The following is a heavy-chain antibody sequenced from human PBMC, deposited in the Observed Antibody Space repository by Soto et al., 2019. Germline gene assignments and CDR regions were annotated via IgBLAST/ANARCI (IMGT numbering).Heavy chain of an antibody. CDR3: ARVPSCGGDCYSAY. V-gene: IGHV3-11*05. J-gene: IGHJ4*02. Sequence: QVQLVESGGGLVKPGGSLRLSCAASGFTFSDYYMSWIRQAPGKGLEWVSYISSSSSYTNYADSVKGRFTISRDNAKNSLYLQMNSLRAEDTAVYYCARVPSCGGDCYSAYWGQGTLVTVSS. CDR1: GFTFSDYY. CDR2: ISSSSSYT. D-gene: IGHD2-21*02.